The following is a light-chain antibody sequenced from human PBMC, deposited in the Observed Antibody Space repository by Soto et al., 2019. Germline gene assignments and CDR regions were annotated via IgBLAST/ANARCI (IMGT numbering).Light chain of an antibody. Sequence: AIRMTQSPSSLSASTGDRVTITCRASQGISSYLAWYQQKPGKAPKLLIYAASTLQSGVPSRFSGSGSGTDFTLTISSLQPEDFAVYYCQQYSDSPLTFGQGTRLEIK. V-gene: IGKV1-8*01. CDR3: QQYSDSPLT. CDR2: AAS. CDR1: QGISSY. J-gene: IGKJ5*01.